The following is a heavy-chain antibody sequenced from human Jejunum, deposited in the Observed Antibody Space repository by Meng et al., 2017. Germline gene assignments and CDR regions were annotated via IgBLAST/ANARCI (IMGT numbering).Heavy chain of an antibody. CDR2: ISSSSRFI. CDR3: ATVLDDYGDRRPK. J-gene: IGHJ4*02. D-gene: IGHD4-17*01. CDR1: EFTFSTHS. Sequence: EGQRGESGAGLVRPGGSLRLSCKDSEFTFSTHSMNWVRQAPGKGLEWVSCISSSSRFIYYAESVKGRFTISRDNAKNSVYLQMNSLRAEDTAVYYCATVLDDYGDRRPKWGQGTLVTVSS. V-gene: IGHV3-21*01.